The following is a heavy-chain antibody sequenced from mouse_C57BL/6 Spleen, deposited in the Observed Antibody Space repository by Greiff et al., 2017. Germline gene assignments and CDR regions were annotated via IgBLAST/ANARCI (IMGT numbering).Heavy chain of an antibody. V-gene: IGHV1-64*01. Sequence: QVQLKQPGAELVKPGASVKLSCKASGYTFTSYWMHWVKQRPGQGLEWIGMIHPNSGSTNYNEKFKSKATLTVDKSSSTAYMQLSSLTSEDTAVYYCARSGDYDVERYAMDYWGQGTSVTVSS. CDR2: IHPNSGST. CDR1: GYTFTSYW. CDR3: ARSGDYDVERYAMDY. D-gene: IGHD2-4*01. J-gene: IGHJ4*01.